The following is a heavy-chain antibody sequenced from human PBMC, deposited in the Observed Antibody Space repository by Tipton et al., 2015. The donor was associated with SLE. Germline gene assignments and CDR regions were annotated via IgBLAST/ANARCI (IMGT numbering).Heavy chain of an antibody. D-gene: IGHD6-19*01. J-gene: IGHJ4*02. CDR1: GGSISGYY. V-gene: IGHV4-59*01. CDR3: ARGVAERLGLDF. Sequence: TLSLTCTVSGGSISGYYWTWIRQPPGKGLEWIGYMYSSGSTNYNPSLKSRVTISVDTSKNQFSLNLNSVTAADTALYFCARGVAERLGLDFWGQGSLVTVSS. CDR2: MYSSGST.